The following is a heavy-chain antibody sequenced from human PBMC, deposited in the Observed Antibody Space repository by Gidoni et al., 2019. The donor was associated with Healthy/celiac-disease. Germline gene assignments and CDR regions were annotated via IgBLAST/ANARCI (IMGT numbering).Heavy chain of an antibody. CDR2: IRGSGGST. V-gene: IGHV3-23*01. D-gene: IGHD2-2*01. CDR3: AKGSVVVPAAWVDYYYGMDV. CDR1: GFTFSRYP. J-gene: IGHJ6*02. Sequence: EVQLLESGGGLVQPGWSLRLSCSASGFTFSRYPMSWVRQAPGKGLEWVSAIRGSGGSTYYADSVKGRFTISRDNSKNTLYLQMNSLRAEDTAVYYCAKGSVVVPAAWVDYYYGMDVWGQGTTVTVSS.